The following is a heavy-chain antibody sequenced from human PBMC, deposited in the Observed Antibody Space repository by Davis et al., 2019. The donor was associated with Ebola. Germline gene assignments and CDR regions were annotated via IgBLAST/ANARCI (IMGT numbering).Heavy chain of an antibody. CDR2: ISSSSSYI. J-gene: IGHJ2*01. Sequence: GGSLRLSCAASGFTFSSYSMNWVRQAPGKGLERVSSISSSSSYIYYADSVKGRFTISRDNAKNSLYLQMNSLRAEDTAVYYCAREVSGYSSGWYSWYFDLWGRGTLVTVSS. D-gene: IGHD6-19*01. V-gene: IGHV3-21*01. CDR1: GFTFSSYS. CDR3: AREVSGYSSGWYSWYFDL.